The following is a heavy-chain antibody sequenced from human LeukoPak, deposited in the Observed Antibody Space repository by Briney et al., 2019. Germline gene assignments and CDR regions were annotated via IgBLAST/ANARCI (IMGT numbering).Heavy chain of an antibody. J-gene: IGHJ6*02. D-gene: IGHD6-6*01. Sequence: SETLSLTCTVSGDSISTYYWSWIRQPAGGGLEWIGRIYASGSTNYNPSLKSRVTMSVDTSKSQFSLKLSSVTAADTAVYFCARGPRVSENYYYGMDVWGQGTTVTVSS. CDR2: IYASGST. CDR1: GDSISTYY. V-gene: IGHV4-4*07. CDR3: ARGPRVSENYYYGMDV.